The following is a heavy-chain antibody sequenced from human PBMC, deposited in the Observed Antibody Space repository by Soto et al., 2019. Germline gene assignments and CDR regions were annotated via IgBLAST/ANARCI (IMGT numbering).Heavy chain of an antibody. CDR1: GFTFSSYD. D-gene: IGHD3-3*01. Sequence: PGGSLRLSCAASGFTFSSYDMHWVRQATGKGLEWVSAIGTAGDTYYPGSVKGRFTISRENAKNSLYLQMNSLRAGDTAVYYCARSSTRITIFGVSPAVPFMDVWGQGTTVTVSS. V-gene: IGHV3-13*01. CDR2: IGTAGDT. J-gene: IGHJ6*02. CDR3: ARSSTRITIFGVSPAVPFMDV.